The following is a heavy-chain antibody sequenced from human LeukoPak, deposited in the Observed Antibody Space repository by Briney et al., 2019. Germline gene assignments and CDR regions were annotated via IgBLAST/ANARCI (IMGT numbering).Heavy chain of an antibody. J-gene: IGHJ5*02. D-gene: IGHD1-26*01. V-gene: IGHV1-46*01. CDR1: GYTFTNYY. CDR3: ARGRAEGRRPRASANWFDL. Sequence: ASVKVSCKASGYTFTNYYIHWVRQAPGRGLEWMGLIHPSGGTTTYAQNFQGRITMTRDTSATTVDMDLSSLISEDTAIYYCARGRAEGRRPRASANWFDLRGQGTLVTVSS. CDR2: IHPSGGTT.